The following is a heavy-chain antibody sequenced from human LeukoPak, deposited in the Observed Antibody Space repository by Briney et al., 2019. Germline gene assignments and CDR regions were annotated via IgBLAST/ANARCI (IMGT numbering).Heavy chain of an antibody. CDR1: GFTFSKYA. Sequence: GGSLRLSCAASGFTFSKYAMTWVRQAPGKGLEWVSAITARGTATYYADSVKGRFTISRDDSKNTLSLQMDSLSAEDTALYYCAKYISDSGAYYAFDYWGQGTLVTVSS. CDR3: AKYISDSGAYYAFDY. D-gene: IGHD3-10*01. J-gene: IGHJ4*02. V-gene: IGHV3-23*01. CDR2: ITARGTAT.